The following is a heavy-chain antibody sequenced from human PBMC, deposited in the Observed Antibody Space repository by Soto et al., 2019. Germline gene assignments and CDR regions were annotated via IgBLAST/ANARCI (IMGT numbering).Heavy chain of an antibody. CDR3: AKGQHCSTTSCDVYYYGTDV. CDR1: GFTFSTYG. Sequence: QVQLVESGGGVVQPGRSLRLSCAASGFTFSTYGMHWVRQAPGKGLEWVAVISYDGSNKYYADSVKGRFTISRDNSKSTLYMQMNSLRAEDTAVYHCAKGQHCSTTSCDVYYYGTDVWGQGTTVTVSS. J-gene: IGHJ6*02. D-gene: IGHD2-2*01. V-gene: IGHV3-30*18. CDR2: ISYDGSNK.